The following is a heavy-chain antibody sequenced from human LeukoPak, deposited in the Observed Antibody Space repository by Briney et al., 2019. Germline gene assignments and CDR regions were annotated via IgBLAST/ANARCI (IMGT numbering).Heavy chain of an antibody. J-gene: IGHJ4*02. CDR2: INPNSGGT. V-gene: IGHV1-2*06. CDR1: GYTSTGYY. CDR3: ASTGIAVAGTEGRLYDY. D-gene: IGHD6-19*01. Sequence: GASVKVSCKASGYTSTGYYMHWVRQAPGQGLEWMGRINPNSGGTNYAQKFQGRVTMTRDTSISTAYMELSRLRSDDTAVYYCASTGIAVAGTEGRLYDYWGQGTLVTVSS.